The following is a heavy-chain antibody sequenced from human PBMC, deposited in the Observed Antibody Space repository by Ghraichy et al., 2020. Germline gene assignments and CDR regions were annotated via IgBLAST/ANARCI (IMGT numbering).Heavy chain of an antibody. D-gene: IGHD6-19*01. CDR1: GGSISSSSYY. CDR2: IYYSGST. Sequence: SCTVSGGSISSSSYYWGWIHQPPGKGLEWIGSIYYSGSTYYNPSLKSRVTISVDTSKNQFSLKLSSVTAADTAVYYCARGSGAVAGQFDYWGQGTLVTVSS. J-gene: IGHJ4*02. V-gene: IGHV4-39*01. CDR3: ARGSGAVAGQFDY.